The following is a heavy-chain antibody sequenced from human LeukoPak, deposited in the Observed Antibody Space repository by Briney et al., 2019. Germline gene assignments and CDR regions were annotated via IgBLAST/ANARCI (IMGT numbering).Heavy chain of an antibody. CDR1: GFTFSSYW. J-gene: IGHJ6*03. Sequence: GGSLRLSCAASGFTFSSYWMSWVRQAPGKGLEWVANIKQDGSEKYYVDSVKGRFSISRDNAKNSLYLQMSSLRAEDTAVYYCARVNAMGVYYYYYYMDVWGKGTTVTVSS. D-gene: IGHD5-18*01. V-gene: IGHV3-7*01. CDR2: IKQDGSEK. CDR3: ARVNAMGVYYYYYYMDV.